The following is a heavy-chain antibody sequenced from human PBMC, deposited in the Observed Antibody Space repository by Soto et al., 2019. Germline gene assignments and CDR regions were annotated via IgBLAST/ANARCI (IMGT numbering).Heavy chain of an antibody. V-gene: IGHV3-30-3*01. CDR3: ARDKARLVRNYYYGMDV. J-gene: IGHJ6*02. Sequence: PGGSLRLSCAASGFTFNIYTIHWVRQAPGKGLEWVAVISYDGSNKYYADSVKGRFTTSRDNSKNTLYLQMNSLRPEDTAVYYCARDKARLVRNYYYGMDVWGQGTTVTVSS. CDR2: ISYDGSNK. CDR1: GFTFNIYT. D-gene: IGHD6-19*01.